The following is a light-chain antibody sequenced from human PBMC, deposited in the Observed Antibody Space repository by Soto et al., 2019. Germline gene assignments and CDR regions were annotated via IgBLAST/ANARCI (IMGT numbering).Light chain of an antibody. CDR1: QGVSRK. J-gene: IGKJ4*01. CDR3: QQYGNSIT. CDR2: GAS. V-gene: IGKV3-15*01. Sequence: DIVMTQSPATLSLAPGERVTFSCRASQGVSRKLAWYQHKPGQAPRLLISGASTGATGIPARFSGSGSGTDFSLTISRLEPEDWAVYYCQQYGNSITFGGGTKVDIK.